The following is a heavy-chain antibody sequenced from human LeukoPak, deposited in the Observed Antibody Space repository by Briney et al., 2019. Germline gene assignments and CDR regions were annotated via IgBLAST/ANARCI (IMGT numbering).Heavy chain of an antibody. CDR2: IYYSGST. CDR1: GGSISSGGYY. Sequence: SETLSLTCTVSGGSISSGGYYWSWIRQHPGKGLEWIGYIYYSGSTYYNPSLKSRVTISVDTSKNQFSLKLSSVTAADTAVYYCAMGDSYGYYYWGQGTLVTVSS. J-gene: IGHJ4*02. D-gene: IGHD5-18*01. V-gene: IGHV4-31*03. CDR3: AMGDSYGYYY.